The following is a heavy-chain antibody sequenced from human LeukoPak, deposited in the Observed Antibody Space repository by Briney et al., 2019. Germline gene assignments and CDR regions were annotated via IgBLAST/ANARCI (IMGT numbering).Heavy chain of an antibody. D-gene: IGHD4-17*01. CDR1: GFTFSSYA. CDR2: ITGSGGST. CDR3: AKLRSFWYFDL. J-gene: IGHJ2*01. Sequence: GGSLRLSCAASGFTFSSYAMSRVRQAPGKGLEWVSAITGSGGSTYYADSVKGRFTISRDNSKNTLFLQMNSLRAEDTAVYYCAKLRSFWYFDLWGRGTLVTVSS. V-gene: IGHV3-23*01.